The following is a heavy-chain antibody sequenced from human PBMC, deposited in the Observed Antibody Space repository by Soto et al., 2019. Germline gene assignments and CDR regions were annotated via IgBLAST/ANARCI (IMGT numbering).Heavy chain of an antibody. Sequence: SETLSLTCTVSGGSISSYFWSWIRQPPGKGLEWIGYIYYSESTNYNPSLRSRVTISVDTSKNQFSLKLSSETAADTAVYYCARDRGLGSGWYGWFDPWGQGTLVTVSS. V-gene: IGHV4-59*01. J-gene: IGHJ5*02. CDR1: GGSISSYF. CDR3: ARDRGLGSGWYGWFDP. CDR2: IYYSEST. D-gene: IGHD6-19*01.